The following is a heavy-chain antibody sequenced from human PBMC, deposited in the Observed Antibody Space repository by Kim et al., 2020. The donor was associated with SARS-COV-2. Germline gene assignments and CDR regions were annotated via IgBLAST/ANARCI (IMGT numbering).Heavy chain of an antibody. CDR3: ARRGYSYRN. V-gene: IGHV4-34*01. CDR1: GGSFSGYY. J-gene: IGHJ4*02. D-gene: IGHD5-18*01. CDR2: INHSGST. Sequence: SETLSLTCAVYGGSFSGYYWSWIRQPPGKGLEWIGEINHSGSTNYNPSLKSRVTISVDTSKNQFSLKLSSVTAADTAVYYCARRGYSYRNWGQGTLGTV.